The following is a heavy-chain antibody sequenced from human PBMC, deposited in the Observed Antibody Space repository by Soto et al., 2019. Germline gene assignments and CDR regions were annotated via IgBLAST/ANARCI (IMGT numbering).Heavy chain of an antibody. Sequence: GGSLRLSCAASGFTFSDYYMSWIRQAPGKGLEWVSYISSSGSTIYYADSVKGRFTISRDNAKNSLYLQMNSLRAEDTAVYYCARELEGIRQVVTANFDYWGQGTLVTVSS. CDR2: ISSSGSTI. V-gene: IGHV3-11*01. CDR3: ARELEGIRQVVTANFDY. CDR1: GFTFSDYY. D-gene: IGHD3-22*01. J-gene: IGHJ4*02.